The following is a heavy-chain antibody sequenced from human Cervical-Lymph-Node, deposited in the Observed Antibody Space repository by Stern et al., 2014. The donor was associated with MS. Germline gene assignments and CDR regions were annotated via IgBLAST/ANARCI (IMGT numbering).Heavy chain of an antibody. CDR3: ARGDSEAPIYYFDY. Sequence: VQLVQSGAEVKKPGSSVKVSCQTSGGTFSTFAIGWERQAPGQGLEWTGGITPLFDATNYAQKFQGRLTITADESTRTAYMELSSLRPDDTAMYYCARGDSEAPIYYFDYWGQGTLVTVSS. CDR2: ITPLFDAT. J-gene: IGHJ4*02. D-gene: IGHD2-21*01. CDR1: GGTFSTFA. V-gene: IGHV1-69*12.